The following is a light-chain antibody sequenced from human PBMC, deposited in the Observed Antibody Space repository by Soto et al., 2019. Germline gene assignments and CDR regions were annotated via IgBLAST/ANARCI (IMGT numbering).Light chain of an antibody. CDR3: QSYDGRLSGYV. V-gene: IGLV1-40*01. CDR2: GNS. J-gene: IGLJ1*01. CDR1: SPNIGAGYD. Sequence: HSVLTQPPSVSGAPGQRVTISCTGSSPNIGAGYDVHWYQQLPGTAPKLLIYGNSNRPSGVPDRVSGSKSGTSASLAITGVQAEDEADYYCQSYDGRLSGYVFGTGTKLTVL.